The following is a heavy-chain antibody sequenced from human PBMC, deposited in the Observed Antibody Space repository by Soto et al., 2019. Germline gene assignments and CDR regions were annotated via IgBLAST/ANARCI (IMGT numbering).Heavy chain of an antibody. V-gene: IGHV4-39*01. CDR3: GRVVEGATRHTDLDS. Sequence: SETLSLTCTVSGGSISSSSYYWGWIRQPPGKGLEFIGTVYYSGGAHYNSSLKSRVTISVDTANNQVSLRMRSLTAADTAVYYCGRVVEGATRHTDLDSWCQGTLVTVS. CDR2: VYYSGGA. J-gene: IGHJ5*01. D-gene: IGHD2-21*01. CDR1: GGSISSSSYY.